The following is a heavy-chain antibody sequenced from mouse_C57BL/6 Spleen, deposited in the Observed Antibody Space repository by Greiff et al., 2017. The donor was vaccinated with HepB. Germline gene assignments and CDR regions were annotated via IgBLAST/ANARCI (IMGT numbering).Heavy chain of an antibody. CDR1: GYAFSSSW. J-gene: IGHJ2*01. CDR2: IYPGDGDT. V-gene: IGHV1-82*01. CDR3: ARTLITTVVATNYFDY. Sequence: QVQLQQSGPELVKPGASVKISCKASGYAFSSSWMNWVKQRPGKGLEWIGRIYPGDGDTNYNGKFKGKATLTADKSSSTAYMQLSSLTSEDSAVYFCARTLITTVVATNYFDYWGQGTTLTVSS. D-gene: IGHD1-1*01.